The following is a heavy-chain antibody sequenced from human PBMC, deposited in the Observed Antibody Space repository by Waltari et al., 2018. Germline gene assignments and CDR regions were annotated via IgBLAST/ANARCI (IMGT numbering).Heavy chain of an antibody. CDR1: GFTFSRYA. CDR2: ISYDGSNK. V-gene: IGHV3-30-3*01. CDR3: ARGAVEMATITGY. J-gene: IGHJ4*02. Sequence: QVQLVESGGGVVQPGRSLRLSCAASGFTFSRYAMHWVRKAPGKGLVWVAVISYDGSNKYYSDSVNGRFTLSRDNSKNTLYLQMNSLIAEDTAVYYCARGAVEMATITGYWGQGTLVTVSS. D-gene: IGHD5-12*01.